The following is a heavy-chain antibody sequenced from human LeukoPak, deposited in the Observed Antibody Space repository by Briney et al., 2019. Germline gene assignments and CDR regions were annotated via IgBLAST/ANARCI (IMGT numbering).Heavy chain of an antibody. CDR3: AKGNLRIVVVTALNP. V-gene: IGHV3-23*01. CDR2: TSGSGGST. J-gene: IGHJ5*02. D-gene: IGHD2-21*02. Sequence: GGSLGLSCAASGFTFSSYGMSWVRQAPGKGLEWVSGTSGSGGSTYYADSVKGRFTISRDNSKNTLYMEMNSLRAEDTAVYYCAKGNLRIVVVTALNPWGQGTLVTVSS. CDR1: GFTFSSYG.